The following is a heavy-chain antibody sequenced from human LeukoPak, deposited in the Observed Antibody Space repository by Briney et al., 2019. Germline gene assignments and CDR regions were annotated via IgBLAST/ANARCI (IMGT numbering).Heavy chain of an antibody. V-gene: IGHV1-24*01. J-gene: IGHJ4*02. CDR3: AANSGRIAARRVTDC. CDR1: GYTLTELS. D-gene: IGHD6-6*01. Sequence: ASVKVSCKVSGYTLTELSMHWVRQAPGKGLEWMGGFDPEDGETIYAQKFQGRVTMTEDTSTDTAYMELSSLRSEDTAVYYCAANSGRIAARRVTDCWGQGTLVTVSS. CDR2: FDPEDGET.